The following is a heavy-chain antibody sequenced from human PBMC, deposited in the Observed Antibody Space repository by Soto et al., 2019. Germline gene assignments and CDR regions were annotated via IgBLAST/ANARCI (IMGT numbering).Heavy chain of an antibody. CDR1: GFTFSNYA. V-gene: IGHV3-23*01. CDR2: IRSSGEST. Sequence: QLLESGGGLVQTGGSLRLSCSASGFTFSNYAMSWVRQAPGKGLEWVSGIRSSGESTYYADSVQGRLTISRDNSKNMLYLQINSLRAEDTAVYYCAKGGRRVLIPMDVWGQGTTVTVSS. CDR3: AKGGRRVLIPMDV. J-gene: IGHJ6*02. D-gene: IGHD2-8*01.